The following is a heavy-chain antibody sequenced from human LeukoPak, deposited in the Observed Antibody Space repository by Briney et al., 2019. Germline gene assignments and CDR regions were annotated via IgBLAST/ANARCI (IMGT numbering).Heavy chain of an antibody. CDR3: ASGDYGDYAIY. CDR1: GFTFSSYS. V-gene: IGHV3-21*01. D-gene: IGHD4-17*01. J-gene: IGHJ4*02. Sequence: PGGSLRLSCAASGFTFSSYSMNWVRQAPGKGLEWVSSISGSNSYIYYADSVKGRFTISRDNARNSLYLQMNSLRAEDTAVYYCASGDYGDYAIYWGQGTLVTVSS. CDR2: ISGSNSYI.